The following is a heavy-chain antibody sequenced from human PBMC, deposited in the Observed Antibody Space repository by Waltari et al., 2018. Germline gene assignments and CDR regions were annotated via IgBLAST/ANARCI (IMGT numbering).Heavy chain of an antibody. CDR2: IKQDGSEK. Sequence: EVQLVESGGGLVQPGGSLRLSCAASGFTFSSYWMSWVRQAPGKGLEVGANIKQDGSEKYYVDSGKGRFTISRDNAKNSLYLQMNSLRAEDTAVYYCARDSSSWYYFDYWGQGTLVTVSS. CDR1: GFTFSSYW. V-gene: IGHV3-7*01. J-gene: IGHJ4*02. CDR3: ARDSSSWYYFDY. D-gene: IGHD6-13*01.